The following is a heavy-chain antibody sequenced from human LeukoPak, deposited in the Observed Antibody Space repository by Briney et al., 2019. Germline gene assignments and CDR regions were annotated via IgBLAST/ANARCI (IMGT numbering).Heavy chain of an antibody. J-gene: IGHJ4*02. Sequence: SQTLSLTCAISGDSVSSDSDAWNWIRQSPSRGLEWLGRTYYRSKWYNDYALSVRSRMTITPDTSKNQFSLQLNSVTPEDTAVYYCARDRGGWYYLDYWGQGSLVTVSS. CDR2: TYYRSKWYN. CDR1: GDSVSSDSDA. V-gene: IGHV6-1*01. D-gene: IGHD6-19*01. CDR3: ARDRGGWYYLDY.